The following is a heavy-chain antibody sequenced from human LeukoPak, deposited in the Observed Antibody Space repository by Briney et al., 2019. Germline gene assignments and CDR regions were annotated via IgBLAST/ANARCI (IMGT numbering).Heavy chain of an antibody. D-gene: IGHD5-24*01. CDR1: GFTFGDYS. CDR3: ARDYKYAFDN. CDR2: IGIDSGNT. V-gene: IGHV3-48*01. J-gene: IGHJ4*02. Sequence: PGGPLRLSCAASGFTFGDYSMNWVRQAPGKGLEWISYIGIDSGNTNYADSVKGRFTISGDKAKNSLYLQMNSLRVEDTAVYYCARDYKYAFDNWGQGTLVTVSS.